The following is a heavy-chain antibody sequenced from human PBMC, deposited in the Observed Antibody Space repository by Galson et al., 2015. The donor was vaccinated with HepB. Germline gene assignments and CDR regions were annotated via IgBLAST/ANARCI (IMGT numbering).Heavy chain of an antibody. V-gene: IGHV1-69*13. CDR2: IIPIFGTA. Sequence: SVKVSCKASGGTFSSYAISWVRQAPGQGLEWMGGIIPIFGTANYAQKFQGRVTITADESTSTAYMELSSLRSEDTAVYYRARVRPAGYCSSTSCYRNPRGSWFDPWGQGTLVTVSS. CDR1: GGTFSSYA. CDR3: ARVRPAGYCSSTSCYRNPRGSWFDP. J-gene: IGHJ5*02. D-gene: IGHD2-2*01.